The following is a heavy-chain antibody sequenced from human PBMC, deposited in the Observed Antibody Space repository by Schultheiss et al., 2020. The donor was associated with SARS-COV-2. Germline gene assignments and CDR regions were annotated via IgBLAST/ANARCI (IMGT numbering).Heavy chain of an antibody. CDR1: GYTLTELS. V-gene: IGHV1-24*01. J-gene: IGHJ3*02. D-gene: IGHD6-6*01. CDR3: ATPSIAARTDAFDI. CDR2: FDPEDGET. Sequence: ASVKVSCKVSGYTLTELSMHWVRQAPGKGLEWMGGFDPEDGETIYAQKFQGRVTMTEDTSTDTAYMELSSLRSEDTAVYYCATPSIAARTDAFDIWGQGTMVTVSS.